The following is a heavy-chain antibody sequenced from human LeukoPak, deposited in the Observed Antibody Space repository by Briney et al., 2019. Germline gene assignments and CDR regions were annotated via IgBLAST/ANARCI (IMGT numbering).Heavy chain of an antibody. CDR2: INPNSGGT. Sequence: ASVKVSCKASGYTFTGYYMHWVRPAPGQGLEWMGWINPNSGGTNYAQRFQGRVTMTRDTSISTAYMELSRLRSDDTAVYYCAATPWDSSSWYEGPWGQGTLVSVSS. J-gene: IGHJ5*02. CDR3: AATPWDSSSWYEGP. V-gene: IGHV1-2*02. D-gene: IGHD6-13*01. CDR1: GYTFTGYY.